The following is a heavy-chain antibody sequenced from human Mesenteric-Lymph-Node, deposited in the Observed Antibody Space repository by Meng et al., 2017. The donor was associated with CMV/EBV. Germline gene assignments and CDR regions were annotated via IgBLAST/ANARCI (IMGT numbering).Heavy chain of an antibody. CDR3: TRDRVEYSGSYLPNFVDY. V-gene: IGHV3-48*04. J-gene: IGHJ4*02. CDR1: GFTFSSYS. D-gene: IGHD1-26*01. CDR2: ISSSSSTI. Sequence: GGSLRLSCAASGFTFSSYSMNWVRQAPGKGLEWVSYISSSSSTIYYADSVKGRFTISRDNAKNSLYLQMNSLKTEDTAMYYCTRDRVEYSGSYLPNFVDYWGQGTLVTVSS.